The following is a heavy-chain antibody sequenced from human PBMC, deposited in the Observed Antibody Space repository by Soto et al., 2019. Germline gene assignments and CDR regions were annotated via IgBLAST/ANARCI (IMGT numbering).Heavy chain of an antibody. Sequence: QITLKESGPTLVKPTQTLTLTCTFSGFSHSTSGVGVGWIRQPPGKALEWLALIYWDDDKRYSPSLKSRLTITKDTSKNQVVLTMTNMDPVDTATYYCAHTRIQLWLRWFDYWGQGTLVTVSS. CDR2: IYWDDDK. V-gene: IGHV2-5*02. CDR1: GFSHSTSGVG. J-gene: IGHJ4*02. D-gene: IGHD5-18*01. CDR3: AHTRIQLWLRWFDY.